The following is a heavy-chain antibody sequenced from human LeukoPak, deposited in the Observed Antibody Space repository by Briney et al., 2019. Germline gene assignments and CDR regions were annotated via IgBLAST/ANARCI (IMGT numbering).Heavy chain of an antibody. Sequence: GESLMISCKGSGYSFTSYWIGWVRQMPGKGLEWMGIIYPGDSDTRYSPSFQGQVTISADKSISTACLQWSSLKASDTAMYYCARTTMVRGVIQIDYWGQGTLVTVSS. CDR1: GYSFTSYW. D-gene: IGHD3-10*01. J-gene: IGHJ4*02. CDR3: ARTTMVRGVIQIDY. V-gene: IGHV5-51*01. CDR2: IYPGDSDT.